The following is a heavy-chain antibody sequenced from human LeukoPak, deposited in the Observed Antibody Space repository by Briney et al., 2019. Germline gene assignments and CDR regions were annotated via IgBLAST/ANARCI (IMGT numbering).Heavy chain of an antibody. J-gene: IGHJ4*02. CDR3: AKLHSATITADFDH. CDR2: ISIGGDYT. CDR1: GFTFSGSD. Sequence: GGSLRLSCAASGFTFSGSDMSWVRQAPGKGLEWVSGISIGGDYTYYADSVKGRFTISRDNSKNTLSLQMSNLRAEDTAIYYCAKLHSATITADFDHWGQGTLVTVSS. V-gene: IGHV3-23*01. D-gene: IGHD1-14*01.